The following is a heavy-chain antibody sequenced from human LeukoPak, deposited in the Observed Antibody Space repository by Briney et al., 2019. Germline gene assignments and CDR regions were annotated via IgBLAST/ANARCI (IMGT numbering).Heavy chain of an antibody. V-gene: IGHV4-31*03. J-gene: IGHJ6*02. CDR2: IYYRGNT. Sequence: PSQTLSLTCTVSGGSINSGGYYWSWIRQHPGKGLEWLGYIYYRGNTHYNSSLKSRVTISVDTSKNQFSLKLNPVTAADSAVYYCAREDHDYFAMDVWGQGTTVTVSS. CDR3: AREDHDYFAMDV. CDR1: GGSINSGGYY.